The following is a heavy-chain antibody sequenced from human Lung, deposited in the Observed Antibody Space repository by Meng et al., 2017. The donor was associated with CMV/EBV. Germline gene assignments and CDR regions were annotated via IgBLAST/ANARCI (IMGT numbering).Heavy chain of an antibody. J-gene: IGHJ5*02. D-gene: IGHD6-19*01. CDR1: GCSLTSYC. CDR2: INPNSGGT. CDR3: AHQAVAGTRGWFDP. V-gene: IGHV1-2*06. Sequence: VKSGGAVKKNWASVKVLCKASGCSLTSYCMHWLRQAPGPAVEWMGRINPNSGGTNYAQKFQVRVTMTSDTSISTAYVELSRLRSDDTAVYYCAHQAVAGTRGWFDPWGQGTLVTVSS.